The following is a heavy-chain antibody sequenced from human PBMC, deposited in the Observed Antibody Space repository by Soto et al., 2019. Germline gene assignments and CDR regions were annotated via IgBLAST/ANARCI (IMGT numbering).Heavy chain of an antibody. D-gene: IGHD3-22*01. V-gene: IGHV3-43*01. CDR1: LCTFNDYT. CDR3: AKDPDLSYYDDIATYYCYGMHV. Sequence: EVQLVESGGVVVQPGGSLRLSCAASLCTFNDYTMHWVRRAPVKGLEWICLIGWDGGSTYYADGVKVQFTISRDNSKNSLYLQLNNLRTEDNALYYCAKDPDLSYYDDIATYYCYGMHVWGQGTTVNVSS. J-gene: IGHJ6*02. CDR2: IGWDGGST.